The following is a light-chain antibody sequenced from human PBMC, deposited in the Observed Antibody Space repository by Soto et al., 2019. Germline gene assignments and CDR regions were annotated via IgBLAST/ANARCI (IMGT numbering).Light chain of an antibody. CDR1: SGHSNYV. Sequence: QLVLTQSPSASASLGASVKLTCTLNSGHSNYVIAWHQQQPEKGPRFLMKLNSDGSYSKGDGIPDRFSGSSSGAERYLTISSLQSEDEADYYCQTWGTGAWVFGGGTKVTVL. J-gene: IGLJ3*02. CDR2: LNSDGSY. V-gene: IGLV4-69*01. CDR3: QTWGTGAWV.